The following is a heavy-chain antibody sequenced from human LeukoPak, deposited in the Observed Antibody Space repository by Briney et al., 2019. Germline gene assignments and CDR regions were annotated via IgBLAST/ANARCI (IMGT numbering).Heavy chain of an antibody. J-gene: IGHJ6*03. D-gene: IGHD5-18*01. CDR1: GYTFTSYY. CDR3: ARGATFGYGYYYYMDV. CDR2: INPSGGST. Sequence: ASVKVSCKASGYTFTSYYMHWVRQAPGQGLEWMGIINPSGGSTSYAQKFQGRVTMTRDMSTSTVYMELSSLRSEDTAVYYCARGATFGYGYYYYMDVWGKGTPVTVSS. V-gene: IGHV1-46*01.